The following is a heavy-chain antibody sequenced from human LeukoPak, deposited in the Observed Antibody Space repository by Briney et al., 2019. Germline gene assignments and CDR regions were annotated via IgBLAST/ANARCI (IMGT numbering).Heavy chain of an antibody. D-gene: IGHD3-3*01. CDR2: ISYDGSNK. V-gene: IGHV3-30*04. Sequence: GGSLRLSCAASGFTFSSYAMHWVRQAPGKGLEWVAVISYDGSNKYYADSVKGRFTISRDNSKNTLYLQMNSLRAEDTAVYYCARDRDFWSGYYRGGTNWFDPWGQGTLVTVSS. J-gene: IGHJ5*02. CDR1: GFTFSSYA. CDR3: ARDRDFWSGYYRGGTNWFDP.